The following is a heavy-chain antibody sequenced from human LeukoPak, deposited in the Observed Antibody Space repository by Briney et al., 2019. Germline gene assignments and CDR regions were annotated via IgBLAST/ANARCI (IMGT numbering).Heavy chain of an antibody. CDR1: GGSFSGYY. V-gene: IGHV4-34*01. CDR2: FNHSGST. Sequence: SETLSLTCAVYGGSFSGYYWSWIRQPPGKGLEWIGEFNHSGSTNYNPSLKSRVTISVDTSKNQVSLKLSSVTAADTAVYYCARDVVGYDVLTGTNWFDPWGQGTLVTVSS. CDR3: ARDVVGYDVLTGTNWFDP. J-gene: IGHJ5*02. D-gene: IGHD3-9*01.